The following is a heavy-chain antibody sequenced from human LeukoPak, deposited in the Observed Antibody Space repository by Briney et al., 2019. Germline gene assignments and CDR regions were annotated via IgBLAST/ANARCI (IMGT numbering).Heavy chain of an antibody. V-gene: IGHV4-59*08. J-gene: IGHJ4*02. Sequence: SETLSLTCTVSGGSINSNYWSWIRQPPGKGLEWIAYIYETGNSDYNPSLKSRVTVSIDTSKSQVSLKLSSVTAADTAVYYCARHPFASPFDYWGQGTLVTVSS. CDR1: GGSINSNY. D-gene: IGHD2-21*01. CDR3: ARHPFASPFDY. CDR2: IYETGNS.